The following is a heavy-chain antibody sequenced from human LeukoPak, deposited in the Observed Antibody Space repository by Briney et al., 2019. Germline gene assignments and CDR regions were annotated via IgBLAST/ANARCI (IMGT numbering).Heavy chain of an antibody. CDR3: ARQAVARPFDL. V-gene: IGHV3-21*06. Sequence: GGSLRLSCVASGFIFSDYSMDWVRQAPGKGLEWVSSISSSSAYIFYSDSVKGRFTISRDNAQSSLYLQMNSLRAGDTAVYYCARQAVARPFDLWGQGTMVAVSS. CDR2: ISSSSAYI. CDR1: GFIFSDYS. J-gene: IGHJ3*01.